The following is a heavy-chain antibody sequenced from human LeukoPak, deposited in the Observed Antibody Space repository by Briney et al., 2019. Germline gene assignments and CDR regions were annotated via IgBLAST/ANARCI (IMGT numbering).Heavy chain of an antibody. Sequence: ASVKVSCKTSGYTFTGLGLYIHWVRQAPGQGLEWMGWINPRSGGTNYAQQFQGRVTMTRDTSISTAYMELSRLTSDDTAVYYCATDPTTAGTTRFDYWGQGTLVTVSS. J-gene: IGHJ4*02. CDR2: INPRSGGT. D-gene: IGHD1-1*01. CDR3: ATDPTTAGTTRFDY. V-gene: IGHV1-2*02. CDR1: GYTFTGLGLY.